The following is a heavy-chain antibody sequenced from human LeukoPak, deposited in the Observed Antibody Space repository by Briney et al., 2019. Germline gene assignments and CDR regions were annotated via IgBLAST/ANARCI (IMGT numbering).Heavy chain of an antibody. CDR2: IYTSGST. J-gene: IGHJ3*02. CDR1: GGSISSGSYY. CDR3: ARAGGSYRSYAFDI. Sequence: PSETLSLTCTVSGGSISSGSYYWSWIRQPAGKRLEWIGRIYTSGSTNYNPSLKSRVTISVDTSKNQFSLKLSSVTAADTAVYYCARAGGSYRSYAFDIWGQGTMVTVSS. D-gene: IGHD1-26*01. V-gene: IGHV4-61*02.